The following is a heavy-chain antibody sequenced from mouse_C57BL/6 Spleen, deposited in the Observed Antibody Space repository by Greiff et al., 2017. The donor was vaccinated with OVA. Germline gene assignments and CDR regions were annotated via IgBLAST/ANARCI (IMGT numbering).Heavy chain of an antibody. CDR3: ARRTGYYGNSYFDY. J-gene: IGHJ2*01. CDR2: IYWDDDK. D-gene: IGHD2-1*01. V-gene: IGHV8-12*01. CDR1: GFSLSTSGMG. Sequence: QVTLKVSGPGILQSSQTLSLTCSFSGFSLSTSGMGVSWIRQPSGKGLEWLAHIYWDDDKRYNPSLKSRLTISKDTSRNQVVLKITSMDTADTATDFCARRTGYYGNSYFDYWGQGTTLTVSS.